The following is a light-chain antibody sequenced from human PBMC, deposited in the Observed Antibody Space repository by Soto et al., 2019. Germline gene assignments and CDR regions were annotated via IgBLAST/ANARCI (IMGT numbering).Light chain of an antibody. CDR2: GDT. J-gene: IGLJ1*01. Sequence: QSVLTQPPSVSGAPGQRVTISCTGSSSNIGAGYDAHWYQQLPGKVPKLLIYGDTNRPSXVPDRXXCSKSGTSASLAITGXXXXXXXXXYCQSYDNSLSGPVFGPGTKLTVL. CDR1: SSNIGAGYD. CDR3: QSYDNSLSGPV. V-gene: IGLV1-40*01.